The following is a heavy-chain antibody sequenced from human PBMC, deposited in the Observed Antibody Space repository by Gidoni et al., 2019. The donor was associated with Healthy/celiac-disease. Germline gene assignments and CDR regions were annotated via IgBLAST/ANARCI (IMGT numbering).Heavy chain of an antibody. CDR1: GFTFSSYS. Sequence: EVQLVESGGGLVKPGGSLRLSCAASGFTFSSYSMNWVRQAPGKGLEWVSSISSSSSYIYYADSVKGRFTISRDNAKNSLYLQMNSLRAEDTAVYYCARRAYDSSGDQAFDIWGQGTMVTVSS. V-gene: IGHV3-21*01. CDR3: ARRAYDSSGDQAFDI. J-gene: IGHJ3*02. D-gene: IGHD3-22*01. CDR2: ISSSSSYI.